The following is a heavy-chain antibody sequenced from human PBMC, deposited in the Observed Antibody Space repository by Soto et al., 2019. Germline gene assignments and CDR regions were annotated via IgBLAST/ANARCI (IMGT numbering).Heavy chain of an antibody. Sequence: GPLRLSCAASGFTFTRYSMNWVRQAPGKGLEWVSSISSTTNYIYYADSMKGRFTVSRDNAKNSVYLEMNSLSAEDTAVYYCARESEDLTSNFDYWGQGTLVTVPQ. CDR1: GFTFTRYS. CDR3: ARESEDLTSNFDY. CDR2: ISSTTNYI. V-gene: IGHV3-21*01. J-gene: IGHJ4*02.